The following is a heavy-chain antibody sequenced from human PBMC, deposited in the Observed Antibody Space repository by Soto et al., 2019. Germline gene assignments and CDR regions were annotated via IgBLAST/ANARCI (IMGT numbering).Heavy chain of an antibody. CDR2: IYYSGST. V-gene: IGHV4-39*01. D-gene: IGHD3-10*01. J-gene: IGHJ5*02. CDR1: GGSISSSSYY. CDR3: ARCVAANYGSGEERFEP. Sequence: PSETLSLTCTASGGSISSSSYYWGWIRQPPGKGLEWIGSIYYSGSTYYNPSLKSRVTISVDTSKNQFSLKLSSVTAADTAVYYCARCVAANYGSGEERFEPWCQATLVTVSS.